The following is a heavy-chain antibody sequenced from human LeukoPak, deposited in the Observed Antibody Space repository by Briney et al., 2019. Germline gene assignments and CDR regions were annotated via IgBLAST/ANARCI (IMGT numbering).Heavy chain of an antibody. V-gene: IGHV3-23*01. CDR2: VSGSGGGSTT. CDR1: GFTFTSYS. J-gene: IGHJ5*02. D-gene: IGHD6-13*01. CDR3: ARETIVAAGKGFDP. Sequence: PGGSLRLSCATSGFTFTSYSMSWVRQAPGKGLEWVSAVSGSGGGSTTYYADSVKGRLTISRDNSKNTLYLQMNSLRAEDTAVYYCARETIVAAGKGFDPWGQGTLVTVSS.